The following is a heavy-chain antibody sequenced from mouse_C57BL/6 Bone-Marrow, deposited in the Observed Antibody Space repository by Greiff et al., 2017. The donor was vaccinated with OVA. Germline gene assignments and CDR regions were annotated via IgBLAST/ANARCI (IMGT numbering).Heavy chain of an antibody. D-gene: IGHD1-1*01. CDR3: ARPMYYGSSHYYAMDY. CDR2: ISSGSSTI. Sequence: EVKLVESGGGLVKPGGSLKLSCAASGFTFSDYGMHWVRQAPEKGLEWVAYISSGSSTIYYADTVKGRFTISRDNAKNTLFLQMTSLRSEDTAMYYCARPMYYGSSHYYAMDYWGQGTSVTVSS. CDR1: GFTFSDYG. V-gene: IGHV5-17*01. J-gene: IGHJ4*01.